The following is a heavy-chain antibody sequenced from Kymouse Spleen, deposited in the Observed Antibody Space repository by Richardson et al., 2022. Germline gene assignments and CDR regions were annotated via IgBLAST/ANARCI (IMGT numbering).Heavy chain of an antibody. Sequence: QVQLQQWGAGLLKPSETLSLTCAVYGGSFSGYYWSWIRQPPGKGLEWIGEINHSGSTNYNPSLKSRVTISVDTSKNQFSLKLSSVTAADTAVYYCARYCSGGSCYGDFDYWGQGTLVTVSS. J-gene: IGHJ4*02. CDR2: INHSGST. D-gene: IGHD2-15*01. V-gene: IGHV4-34*01. CDR1: GGSFSGYY. CDR3: ARYCSGGSCYGDFDY.